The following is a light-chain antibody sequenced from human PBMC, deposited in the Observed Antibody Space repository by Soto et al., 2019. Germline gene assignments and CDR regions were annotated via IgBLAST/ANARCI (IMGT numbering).Light chain of an antibody. CDR1: SSDVGGYNY. CDR2: EVT. V-gene: IGLV2-8*01. CDR3: TSYAASTNFYLV. J-gene: IGLJ3*02. Sequence: QSALTQPPSASGSPGQSVTISCTGTSSDVGGYNYVSWYQQYPGRAPKLMIYEVTKRPSGVPDRFSGSKSGNTASLTVSGLQAEDEADYYSTSYAASTNFYLVFGGRTKVTDL.